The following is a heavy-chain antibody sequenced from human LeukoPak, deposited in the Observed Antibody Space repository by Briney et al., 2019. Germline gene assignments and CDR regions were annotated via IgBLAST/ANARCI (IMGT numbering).Heavy chain of an antibody. CDR1: GFTFSSYA. CDR2: ISGSGGST. V-gene: IGHV3-23*01. CDR3: AKQYYNFWSGWVN. Sequence: GGSLRLSCAASGFTFSSYAMSWVRQAPGKGLEWVSAISGSGGSTYYADSVKGRFTISRDNSRNTLYLQMNSLRVEDTAVYYCAKQYYNFWSGWVNWGQGTLVTVSS. D-gene: IGHD3-3*01. J-gene: IGHJ4*02.